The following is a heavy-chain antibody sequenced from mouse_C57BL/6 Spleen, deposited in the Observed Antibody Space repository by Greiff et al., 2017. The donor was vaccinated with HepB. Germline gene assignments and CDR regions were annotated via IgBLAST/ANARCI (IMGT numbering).Heavy chain of an antibody. V-gene: IGHV1-26*01. D-gene: IGHD1-1*01. CDR1: GYTFTDYY. CDR2: INPNNGGT. J-gene: IGHJ2*01. CDR3: AIAYYYGSSYDFDY. Sequence: EVQLQQSGPELVKPGASVKISCKASGYTFTDYYMNWVKQSHGKSLEWIGDINPNNGGTSYNQKFKGKATLIVDKSSSTAYMELRSLTSEDSAVYYCAIAYYYGSSYDFDYWGQGTTLTVSS.